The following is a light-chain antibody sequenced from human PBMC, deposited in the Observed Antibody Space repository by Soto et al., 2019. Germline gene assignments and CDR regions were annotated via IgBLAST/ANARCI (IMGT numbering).Light chain of an antibody. J-gene: IGLJ2*01. Sequence: QAVVTQPASVSGSPGQSITISCTGTSSDVGGYNYVSWYQQHPGKAPKLMIYEVSNRPSGVSNRFSGSKSGNTASLTISGLQTEDEADYYCCSYTSSNTVVFGGGTKRTVL. V-gene: IGLV2-14*01. CDR1: SSDVGGYNY. CDR2: EVS. CDR3: CSYTSSNTVV.